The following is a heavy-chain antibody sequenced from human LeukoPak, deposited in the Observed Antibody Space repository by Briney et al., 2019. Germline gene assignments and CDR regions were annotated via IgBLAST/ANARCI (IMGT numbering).Heavy chain of an antibody. Sequence: PGGSLRLSCAASGFTFSSYSMNWVRQAPGKGLEWVSSISSSSSYIYYADSVKGRFTISRDNAKNSLYLQMNSLRAEDTAVYYCARERLAAGRSKNWFDPWGQGTLVTVSS. CDR2: ISSSSSYI. CDR1: GFTFSSYS. CDR3: ARERLAAGRSKNWFDP. J-gene: IGHJ5*02. V-gene: IGHV3-21*01. D-gene: IGHD1-14*01.